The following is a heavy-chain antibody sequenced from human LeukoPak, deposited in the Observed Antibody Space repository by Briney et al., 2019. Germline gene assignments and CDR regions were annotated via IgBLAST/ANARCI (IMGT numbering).Heavy chain of an antibody. Sequence: SETLSLTCTVSGGSISSSSYYWGWIRQPPGKGLEWIGSIYYSGSTYYNPSLRSRVTISVDTSKNQFSLKLSSVTAADTAVYYCARRGVNWNGGGYFDYWGQGTLVTVSS. D-gene: IGHD1-20*01. CDR2: IYYSGST. J-gene: IGHJ4*02. CDR1: GGSISSSSYY. CDR3: ARRGVNWNGGGYFDY. V-gene: IGHV4-39*01.